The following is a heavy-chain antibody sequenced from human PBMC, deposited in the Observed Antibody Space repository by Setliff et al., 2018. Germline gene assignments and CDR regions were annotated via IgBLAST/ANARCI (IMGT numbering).Heavy chain of an antibody. V-gene: IGHV1-69*13. J-gene: IGHJ4*02. Sequence: SVKVSCKASGGTFRSDGFNWVRQAPGQGLEWMGRIIPVFRTANYAQKFQGRVTISADESTNTAYMELNRLRSEDTAVYYCARDTRDKYDRSGHYLSFDSWGQGTLVTVSS. D-gene: IGHD3-22*01. CDR3: ARDTRDKYDRSGHYLSFDS. CDR1: GGTFRSDG. CDR2: IIPVFRTA.